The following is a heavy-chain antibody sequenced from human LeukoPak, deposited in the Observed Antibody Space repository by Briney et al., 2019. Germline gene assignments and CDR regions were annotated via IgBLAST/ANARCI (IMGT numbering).Heavy chain of an antibody. CDR1: GGSISSYY. V-gene: IGHV4-38-2*02. CDR3: ARDGVVAAVYNWFDP. J-gene: IGHJ5*02. CDR2: IYHSGST. Sequence: PSETLSLTCTVSGGSISSYYWSWIRQPPGKGLEWIGSIYHSGSTYYNPSLKSRVTISVDTSKNQFSLKLSSVTAADTAVYYCARDGVVAAVYNWFDPWGQGTLVTASS. D-gene: IGHD2-15*01.